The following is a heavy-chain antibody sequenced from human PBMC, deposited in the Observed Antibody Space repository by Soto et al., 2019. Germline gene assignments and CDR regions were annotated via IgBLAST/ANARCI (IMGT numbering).Heavy chain of an antibody. CDR3: ARQDDSSTYYRAYYFDY. J-gene: IGHJ4*02. V-gene: IGHV4-39*01. CDR1: GGSISNSGYY. Sequence: NPSETLSLTCTVSGGSISNSGYYWGWIRQPPGKGLEWIGSIYYSGSTYYSPSLKSRVTISVDTSKNQFSLNLTSVTAADTAVYFCARQDDSSTYYRAYYFDYWGQGTLVTVSS. D-gene: IGHD6-19*01. CDR2: IYYSGST.